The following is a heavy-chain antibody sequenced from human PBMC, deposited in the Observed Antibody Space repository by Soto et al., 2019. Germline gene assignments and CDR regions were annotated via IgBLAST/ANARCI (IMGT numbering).Heavy chain of an antibody. CDR1: GGSISSSSYY. D-gene: IGHD6-6*01. Sequence: QLQLQESGPGLVKPSETLSLTCTVSGGSISSSSYYWGWIRQPPGKGLEWIGSIYYSGSTYYNPSLKGPVPISVDTSKNQFSLKLSSVTAADTAVYYCARPHPYSSSADYYYYYGMDVWGQGTTVTVSS. V-gene: IGHV4-39*01. CDR3: ARPHPYSSSADYYYYYGMDV. CDR2: IYYSGST. J-gene: IGHJ6*02.